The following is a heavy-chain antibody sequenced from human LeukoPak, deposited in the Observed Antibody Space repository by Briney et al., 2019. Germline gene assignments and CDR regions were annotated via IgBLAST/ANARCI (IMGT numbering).Heavy chain of an antibody. CDR2: IYPGDSDT. V-gene: IGHV5-51*01. D-gene: IGHD3-16*01. J-gene: IGHJ5*02. Sequence: GESLQVSCQGSGYNFTIYWIGWVRQLPGKGLEWMGIIYPGDSDTRYSPSFQGQVTISVDKSISTAYLQWSSLKVSDTAIYYCAIFDFLFGEIDNWFDRWGQGTQVTVSS. CDR3: AIFDFLFGEIDNWFDR. CDR1: GYNFTIYW.